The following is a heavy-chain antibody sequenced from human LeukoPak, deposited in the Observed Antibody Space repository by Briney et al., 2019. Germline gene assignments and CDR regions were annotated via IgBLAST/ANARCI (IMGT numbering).Heavy chain of an antibody. J-gene: IGHJ4*02. CDR3: ARRRKVVRAGFDY. V-gene: IGHV4-34*01. CDR2: INHSGST. Sequence: PSETLSLTCAVYGGSFSGYYWSWIRQPPGKGLEWIGEINHSGSTNYNPSLKSRVTMSVDTSKDQFSLKLMSVTAADTGVYYCARRRKVVRAGFDYWGQGTLVTVSS. D-gene: IGHD2-21*01. CDR1: GGSFSGYY.